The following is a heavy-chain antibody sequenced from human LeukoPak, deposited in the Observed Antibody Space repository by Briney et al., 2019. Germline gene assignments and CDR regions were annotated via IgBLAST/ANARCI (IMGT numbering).Heavy chain of an antibody. J-gene: IGHJ6*03. Sequence: GGSLRLSCAASGFTCSSYSMNWFRQAPGKGLEWVSSISSSSSYIYCGGSVKGRFTIARDSANSSLYLQMNSLRAEDTAVYYCARRIAAAGIYYYYYMDVWGKGTTVTVSS. CDR2: ISSSSSYI. V-gene: IGHV3-21*01. D-gene: IGHD6-13*01. CDR1: GFTCSSYS. CDR3: ARRIAAAGIYYYYYMDV.